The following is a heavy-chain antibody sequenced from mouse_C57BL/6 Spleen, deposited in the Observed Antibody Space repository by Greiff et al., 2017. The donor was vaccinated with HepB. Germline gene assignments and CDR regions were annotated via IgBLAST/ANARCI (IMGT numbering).Heavy chain of an antibody. CDR2: IWSDGST. D-gene: IGHD4-1*01. V-gene: IGHV2-6-1*01. J-gene: IGHJ2*01. CDR3: ARHNHWEYYFDY. Sequence: VKLMESGPGLVAPSQSLSITCTVSGFSLTSYGVHWVRQPPGKGLEWLVVIWSDGSTTYNSALKSRLSISKDNSKSQVFLKMNSLQTDDTAMYYCARHNHWEYYFDYWGQGTTLTVSS. CDR1: GFSLTSYG.